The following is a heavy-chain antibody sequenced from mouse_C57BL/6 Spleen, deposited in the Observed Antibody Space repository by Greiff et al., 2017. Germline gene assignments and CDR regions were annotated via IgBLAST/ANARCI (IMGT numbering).Heavy chain of an antibody. J-gene: IGHJ2*01. D-gene: IGHD1-1*01. CDR3: AREDSSYYYFDY. CDR2: ISSGSSTI. V-gene: IGHV5-17*01. CDR1: GFTFSDYG. Sequence: EVMLVESGGGLVKPGGSLKLSCAASGFTFSDYGMHWVRQAPEKGLEWVAYISSGSSTIYYADTVKGRFTISRDNAKNTLFLQITSLRSEDTAMYYCAREDSSYYYFDYWGQGTTLTVSS.